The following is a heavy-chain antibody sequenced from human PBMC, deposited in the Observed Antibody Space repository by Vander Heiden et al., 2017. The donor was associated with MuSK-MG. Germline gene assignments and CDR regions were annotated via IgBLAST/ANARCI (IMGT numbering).Heavy chain of an antibody. Sequence: AASGFTFSDYYMSWIRQAPGKGLEWVSYISSSGRTIDDADSVKGRFTISRDNAKNSLYLKMKRLRAEDTAVYYCARVKNRDFDYWGQGTLVTVSS. CDR3: ARVKNRDFDY. CDR2: ISSSGRTI. J-gene: IGHJ4*02. CDR1: GFTFSDYY. V-gene: IGHV3-11*01.